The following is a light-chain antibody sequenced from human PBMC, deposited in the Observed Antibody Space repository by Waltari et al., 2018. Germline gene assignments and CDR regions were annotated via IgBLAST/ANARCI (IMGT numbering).Light chain of an antibody. J-gene: IGKJ3*01. Sequence: DFVMTQSPDSLAVSLGERATINCKSSQTLLYSSNKKDYLAWYQQKRGQPPQLINTWATVRQSGVPDRFSGSKSGTSASLAISGLQSGDEADYYCAAWDDSLRGYVFGTGT. CDR3: AAWDDSLRGYV. V-gene: IGKV4-1*01. CDR2: WAT. CDR1: QTLLYSSNKKDY.